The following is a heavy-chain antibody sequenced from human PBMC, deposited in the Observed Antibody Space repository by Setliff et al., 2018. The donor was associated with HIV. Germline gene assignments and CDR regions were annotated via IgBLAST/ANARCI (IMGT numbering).Heavy chain of an antibody. CDR1: GVSVNDYY. J-gene: IGHJ4*02. Sequence: SETLSLTCSVSGVSVNDYYWSWIRQPAGKGLEWIGRLYSGGTTNYNPSLKSRLTMSVDTSNNKFSLNLTSVTAADTAVYYCARGGAFWSGYYGFDYWGQGTLVTSPQ. D-gene: IGHD3-3*01. CDR2: LYSGGTT. CDR3: ARGGAFWSGYYGFDY. V-gene: IGHV4-4*07.